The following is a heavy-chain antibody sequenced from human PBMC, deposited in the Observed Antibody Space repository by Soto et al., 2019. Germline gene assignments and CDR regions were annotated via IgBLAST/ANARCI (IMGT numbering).Heavy chain of an antibody. V-gene: IGHV3-48*03. J-gene: IGHJ6*02. Sequence: GGSLRLSCAASGFTFSSYEMNWVRQAPGKGLEWVSYISSSGSTIYYADSVKGRFTISRDNAKNSLYLQMNGLRAEDTAVYYCARVRIVVVTTYPGDYYGMDVWGQGTTVTV. CDR2: ISSSGSTI. D-gene: IGHD2-21*02. CDR1: GFTFSSYE. CDR3: ARVRIVVVTTYPGDYYGMDV.